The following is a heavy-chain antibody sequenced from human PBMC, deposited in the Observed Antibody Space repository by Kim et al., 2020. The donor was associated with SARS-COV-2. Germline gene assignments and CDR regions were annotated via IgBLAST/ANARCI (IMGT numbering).Heavy chain of an antibody. CDR1: GGTFSSYA. CDR3: ASKRVAGYFDL. J-gene: IGHJ2*01. CDR2: IIPIFGTA. V-gene: IGHV1-69*13. Sequence: SVTVSCKASGGTFSSYAISWVRQAPGQGLEWMGGIIPIFGTANYAQKFQGRVTITADESTSTAYMELSSLRSEDTAVYYCASKRVAGYFDLWGRGTLVTVSS.